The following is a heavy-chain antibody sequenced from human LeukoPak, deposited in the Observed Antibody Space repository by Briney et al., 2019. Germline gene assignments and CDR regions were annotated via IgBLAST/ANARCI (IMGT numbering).Heavy chain of an antibody. J-gene: IGHJ4*02. CDR1: GGSIISSNYF. Sequence: SETLSLTCTVSGGSIISSNYFWGWIRQPPGKGLEWIGSVYYSGSTYYNPSLRSRVTISVDTSKNQFTLKLSSVTAADTAVYYCARGDAIFGGTDYWGQGTLVTVSS. CDR2: VYYSGST. D-gene: IGHD3-3*01. V-gene: IGHV4-39*06. CDR3: ARGDAIFGGTDY.